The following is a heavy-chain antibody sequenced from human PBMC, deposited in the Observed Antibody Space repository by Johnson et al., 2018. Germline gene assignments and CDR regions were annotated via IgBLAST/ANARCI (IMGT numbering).Heavy chain of an antibody. Sequence: VQLVESGGALVQSGRSLRLSCAASGFTFDDYAMHWVRQAPGKGLEWVSGISWYSGSIGYADSVKGRFTISRDNAKNSLYLQMNSLRAEDTALYYCAKGVYMIVVITAFDIWGQGTMVTVSS. J-gene: IGHJ3*02. D-gene: IGHD3-22*01. CDR1: GFTFDDYA. V-gene: IGHV3-9*01. CDR3: AKGVYMIVVITAFDI. CDR2: ISWYSGSI.